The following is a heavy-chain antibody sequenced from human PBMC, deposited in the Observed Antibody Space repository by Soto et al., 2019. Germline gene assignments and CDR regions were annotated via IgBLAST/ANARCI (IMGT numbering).Heavy chain of an antibody. Sequence: GGSLRLSCAASKFTITSYWMHWVRQAPGKGLVWVSRINSDGSSISYADAVKGRFTISRDNAKNTLYLQMNSLRVEETAVYYCAREVHHGYVLRGMDVWGQGTTVTVSS. CDR3: AREVHHGYVLRGMDV. CDR1: KFTITSYW. CDR2: INSDGSSI. D-gene: IGHD3-16*01. J-gene: IGHJ6*02. V-gene: IGHV3-74*01.